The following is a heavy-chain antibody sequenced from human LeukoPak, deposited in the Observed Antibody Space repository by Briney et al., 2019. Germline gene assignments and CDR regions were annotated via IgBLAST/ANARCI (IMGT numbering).Heavy chain of an antibody. CDR2: ISWNSGSI. CDR1: VFTFDDYA. CDR3: AKDMRGTYYDILTGYSFDY. J-gene: IGHJ4*02. D-gene: IGHD3-9*01. V-gene: IGHV3-9*01. Sequence: GGSLRLSCAASVFTFDDYAMHWVRQAPGKGLEWVSGISWNSGSIGYADSVKCRFTISRDNAKNSLYLQMNSLRAEDTALYYCAKDMRGTYYDILTGYSFDYWGQGTLVTVSS.